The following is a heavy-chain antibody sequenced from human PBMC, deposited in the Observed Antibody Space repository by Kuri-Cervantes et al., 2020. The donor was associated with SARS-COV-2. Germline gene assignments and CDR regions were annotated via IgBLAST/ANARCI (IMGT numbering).Heavy chain of an antibody. J-gene: IGHJ4*02. CDR2: INPNSGGT. D-gene: IGHD2-8*01. V-gene: IGHV1-2*02. CDR3: ARDCSGTDYYIIIYAMSD. CDR1: GYTFTGYY. Sequence: ASVKVSCKASGYTFTGYYMHWVRQAPGQGLEWMGWINPNSGGTNYAQKFQGKVTITADESTSTVYMELTSLKSDDTAVYYCARDCSGTDYYIIIYAMSDWGQGTLVTVSS.